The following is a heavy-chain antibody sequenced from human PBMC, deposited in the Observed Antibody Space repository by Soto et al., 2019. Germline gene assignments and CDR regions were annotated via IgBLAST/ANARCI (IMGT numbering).Heavy chain of an antibody. V-gene: IGHV3-23*01. Sequence: AGGSLRLSCAASGFTFSSYAMSWVRQAPGKGLEWVSAISGSGGSTYYADSVMGRFTISRDNSKNTLYLQMNSLRAEDTAVYYCAKWDSSSSPFDYWGQGTLVTVSS. CDR2: ISGSGGST. CDR1: GFTFSSYA. CDR3: AKWDSSSSPFDY. D-gene: IGHD6-6*01. J-gene: IGHJ4*02.